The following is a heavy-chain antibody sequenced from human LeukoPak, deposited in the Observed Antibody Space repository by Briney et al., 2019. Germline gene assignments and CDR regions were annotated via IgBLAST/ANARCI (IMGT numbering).Heavy chain of an antibody. CDR2: ISYDGSNK. V-gene: IGHV3-30*18. Sequence: GRSLRLSCAASGFTFSSYGMHWVRQAPGKGLEWVAVISYDGSNKYYADPVKGRFTISRDNSKNTLYLQMNSLRAEDTAVYYCAKDSDNWGQGTLATVSS. CDR1: GFTFSSYG. CDR3: AKDSDN. J-gene: IGHJ4*02.